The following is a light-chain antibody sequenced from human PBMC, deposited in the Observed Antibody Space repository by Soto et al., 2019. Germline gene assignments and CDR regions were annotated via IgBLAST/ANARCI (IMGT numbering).Light chain of an antibody. V-gene: IGKV3-20*01. CDR1: QSVSSSY. CDR2: GAS. CDR3: HQYDSSPLT. J-gene: IGKJ4*01. Sequence: EIVLTQSPGTLSLSPGERATLSCRASQSVSSSYLAWYQQKPGQAPRLLIDGASSRATVIPDRFSGSGSGTDFTLTISRLEPEDFAVYYCHQYDSSPLTFGGGTKVEIK.